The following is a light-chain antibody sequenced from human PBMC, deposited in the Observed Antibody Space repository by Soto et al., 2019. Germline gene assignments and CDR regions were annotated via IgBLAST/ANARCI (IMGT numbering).Light chain of an antibody. J-gene: IGKJ5*01. V-gene: IGKV3-20*01. CDR1: QSVSSSY. Sequence: IVLTQSPAILALSPGDRSTLSCSASQSVSSSYLAWYQHKPGQAPRLLIHGASSRVTGIPDRFSGSGSGTDFTLTISRLEPEDFAVYYCQQYGTSVITFGQGTRLEIK. CDR2: GAS. CDR3: QQYGTSVIT.